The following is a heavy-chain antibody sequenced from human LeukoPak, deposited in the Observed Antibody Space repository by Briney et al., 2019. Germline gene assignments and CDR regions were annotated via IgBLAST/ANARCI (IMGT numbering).Heavy chain of an antibody. J-gene: IGHJ4*02. CDR3: AKSIAVAGLAGGRTFDY. CDR1: GFTSNSYW. D-gene: IGHD6-19*01. V-gene: IGHV3-7*01. CDR2: IRQDGSEI. Sequence: GGSLRLSCAASGFTSNSYWMSWVRQAPGKGLEWVANIRQDGSEIYYVDSVKGRFTISRDNAKNSLFLQMSSLRAEDTAVYYCAKSIAVAGLAGGRTFDYWGQGTLVTVSS.